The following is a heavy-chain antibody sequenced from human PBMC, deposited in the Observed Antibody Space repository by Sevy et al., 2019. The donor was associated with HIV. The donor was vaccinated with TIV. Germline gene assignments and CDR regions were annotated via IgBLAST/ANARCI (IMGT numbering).Heavy chain of an antibody. CDR2: IKVDGSEK. J-gene: IGHJ6*02. CDR3: ARDCSSTSCLWGLDV. D-gene: IGHD2-2*01. V-gene: IGHV3-7*03. Sequence: GGSLRLSCAVSGFTFRSYWMSWVRQAPGKGLEWVAKIKVDGSEKYHVDSVKGRFTISRDKAKNSLFLQMNSLRVEDTAVYYCARDCSSTSCLWGLDVWGQGTAVTVSS. CDR1: GFTFRSYW.